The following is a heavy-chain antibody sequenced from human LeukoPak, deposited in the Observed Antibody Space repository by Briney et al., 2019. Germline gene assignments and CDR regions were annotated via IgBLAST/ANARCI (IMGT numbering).Heavy chain of an antibody. CDR3: AKDKFDGSGSYYFDY. D-gene: IGHD3-10*01. CDR1: GFTFDDYA. J-gene: IGHJ4*02. V-gene: IGHV3-43D*03. Sequence: PGGSLRLSXAASGFTFDDYAMHWVRQAPGKGLEWVSLISWDGGRTYYADSVKGRFTISRDNSKNSLYLQMNSLRAEDTALYYCAKDKFDGSGSYYFDYWGQGTLVTVSS. CDR2: ISWDGGRT.